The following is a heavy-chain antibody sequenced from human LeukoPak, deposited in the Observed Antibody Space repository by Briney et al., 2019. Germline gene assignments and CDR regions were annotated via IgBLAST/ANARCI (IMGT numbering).Heavy chain of an antibody. CDR1: GGSINTYY. CDR2: IYYSGTT. Sequence: SETLSLTCTVSGGSINTYYWSWIRQPPGKGLEWLGYIYYSGTTNYNPSLKSRVTISVDTSKNQFSLKLSSVTAADTAVYYCARGVYIAAAQYGYWGQGTLVTVSS. CDR3: ARGVYIAAAQYGY. D-gene: IGHD6-13*01. J-gene: IGHJ4*02. V-gene: IGHV4-59*01.